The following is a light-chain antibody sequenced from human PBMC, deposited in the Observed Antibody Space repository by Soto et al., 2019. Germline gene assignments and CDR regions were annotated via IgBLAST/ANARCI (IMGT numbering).Light chain of an antibody. CDR3: QQRTNWPPWT. V-gene: IGKV3-11*01. Sequence: DIVLTQSPATLSLSPGETATLSCRASQSISTSLTWYQKKPGQAPRLLIYNAFLRASGVPARFSGSGSGTDFTLTIDRLEPEDFAVYYCQQRTNWPPWTFGQGTKVEIK. CDR2: NAF. CDR1: QSISTS. J-gene: IGKJ1*01.